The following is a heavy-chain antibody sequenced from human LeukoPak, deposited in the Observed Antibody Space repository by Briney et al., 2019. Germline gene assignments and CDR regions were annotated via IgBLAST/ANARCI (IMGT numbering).Heavy chain of an antibody. D-gene: IGHD2-15*01. CDR2: INSDGSST. V-gene: IGHV3-74*01. J-gene: IGHJ4*02. CDR3: AREGDYCSGGSCYTDYFDY. CDR1: GFTFSSYW. Sequence: PGGSLRLSCAASGFTFSSYWMHWVRQAPGKGLVWVSRINSDGSSTSYADSVKGRFTISGDNAKNTLYLQMNSLRAEDTAVYYCAREGDYCSGGSCYTDYFDYWGQGTLVTVSS.